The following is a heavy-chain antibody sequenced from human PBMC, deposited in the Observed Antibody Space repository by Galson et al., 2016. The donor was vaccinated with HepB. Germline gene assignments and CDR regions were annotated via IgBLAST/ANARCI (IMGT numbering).Heavy chain of an antibody. Sequence: SLRLSCAASGFSFSTYSMNWVRQAPGKGPEWLSYISNGGVTIYDADSVSGRFTVSRDNAKNSLYLQMNSLKVEDTVVYYCVSDPAATGNYWGQGTLVTVSS. V-gene: IGHV3-48*04. CDR1: GFSFSTYS. J-gene: IGHJ4*02. CDR3: VSDPAATGNY. D-gene: IGHD6-13*01. CDR2: ISNGGVTI.